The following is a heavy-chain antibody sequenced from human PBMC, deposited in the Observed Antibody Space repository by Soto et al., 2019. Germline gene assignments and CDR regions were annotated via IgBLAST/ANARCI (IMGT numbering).Heavy chain of an antibody. Sequence: PGGSLRLSCAASGFTFSSYAMNWVRQAPGKGLEWVSTFDNSDGRTYYSDSVKGRFTISRDNSKNTLFLQMNSLRPEDTAVYYCAKARDTTMDMTFDYWGQGPLVTFPS. CDR3: AKARDTTMDMTFDY. J-gene: IGHJ4*02. D-gene: IGHD5-18*01. V-gene: IGHV3-23*01. CDR2: FDNSDGRT. CDR1: GFTFSSYA.